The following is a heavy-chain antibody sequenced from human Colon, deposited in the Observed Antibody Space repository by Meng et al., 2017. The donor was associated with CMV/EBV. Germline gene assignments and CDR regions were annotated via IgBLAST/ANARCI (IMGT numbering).Heavy chain of an antibody. J-gene: IGHJ4*02. V-gene: IGHV3-53*01. Sequence: GGSLRLSCAASGFTVSSNYMSWVRQAPGKGLEWVSVIYSGGSTYYADSVKGRFTISRDNSKNTLYLQMNSLRAEDTAVYYCARDSPTYGSSGYQDYWGQGTLVTVSS. CDR2: IYSGGST. D-gene: IGHD3-22*01. CDR1: GFTVSSNY. CDR3: ARDSPTYGSSGYQDY.